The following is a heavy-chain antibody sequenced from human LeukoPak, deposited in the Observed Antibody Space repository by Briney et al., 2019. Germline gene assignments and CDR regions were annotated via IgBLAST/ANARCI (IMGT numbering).Heavy chain of an antibody. CDR3: VRNLAVAGTCFDS. CDR1: GFTFRNYW. V-gene: IGHV3-7*03. J-gene: IGHJ4*02. Sequence: PGGSLRLSCAASGFTFRNYWMSWVRQAPGTGLEWVANIKQDGSDRNYVTSVRGRFTISRDNAESSLYLQMNSLRAEDTALYYCVRNLAVAGTCFDSWGQGTLVIVSS. D-gene: IGHD6-19*01. CDR2: IKQDGSDR.